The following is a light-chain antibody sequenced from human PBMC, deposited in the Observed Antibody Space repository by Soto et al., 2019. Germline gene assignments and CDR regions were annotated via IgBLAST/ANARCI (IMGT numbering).Light chain of an antibody. J-gene: IGKJ3*01. Sequence: EMVLTQSPATLSLSPGERATLSCRASQTISSYLAWYQQKPGQSPRLLIYDASNRATGIPARFSGSGSGTDFTLTISNLEPEDFAVYYCQQRSNWITFGPGTKVDIK. CDR1: QTISSY. V-gene: IGKV3-11*01. CDR3: QQRSNWIT. CDR2: DAS.